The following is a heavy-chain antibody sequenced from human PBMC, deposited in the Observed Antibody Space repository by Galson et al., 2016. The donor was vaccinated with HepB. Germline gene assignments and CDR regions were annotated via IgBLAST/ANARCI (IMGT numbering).Heavy chain of an antibody. V-gene: IGHV3-30-3*01. CDR2: IASDGGTK. D-gene: IGHD1-7*01. CDR1: GFTFSNYT. Sequence: SLRLSCAVSGFTFSNYTLHWVRQAPGKGLYWVAVIASDGGTKYYADSVKGRFTISRDLSKNTLYLQMNSLRAEDTAVRYCARVNWNYAAYYFDYWGQGTLVTVSS. CDR3: ARVNWNYAAYYFDY. J-gene: IGHJ4*02.